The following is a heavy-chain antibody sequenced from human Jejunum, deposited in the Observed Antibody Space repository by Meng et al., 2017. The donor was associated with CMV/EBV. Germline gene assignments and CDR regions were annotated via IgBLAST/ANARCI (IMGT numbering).Heavy chain of an antibody. J-gene: IGHJ4*02. CDR3: ARGGPVFDF. CDR1: GFSLTTTGMG. V-gene: IGHV2-5*02. CDR2: ILWDDDR. Sequence: QVTLKGYGPTLVKPTHTLTLSCSFSGFSLTTTGMGVGWIRQPPGKALEWLALILWDDDRLYNPSLKTRVTITKDMSTNQVVLTMTNMDPADTGTYYCARGGPVFDFWGQGALVTVSS.